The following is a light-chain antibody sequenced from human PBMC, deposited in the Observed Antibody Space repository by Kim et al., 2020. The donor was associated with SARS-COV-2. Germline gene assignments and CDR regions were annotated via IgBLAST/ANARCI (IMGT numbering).Light chain of an antibody. CDR3: QQSYITPFT. CDR2: AAS. CDR1: QSISSH. J-gene: IGKJ3*01. V-gene: IGKV1-39*01. Sequence: ASVGDRVTISCRTSQSISSHLNWYHQKPGRAPQLLIYAASTLQGGVPSRFSGSGSETDFTLTISSLQPEDFATYFCQQSYITPFTFGPGTKVDIK.